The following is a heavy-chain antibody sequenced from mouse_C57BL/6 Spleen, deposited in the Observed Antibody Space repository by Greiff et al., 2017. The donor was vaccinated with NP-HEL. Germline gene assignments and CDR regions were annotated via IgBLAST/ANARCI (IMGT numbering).Heavy chain of an antibody. D-gene: IGHD1-1*01. Sequence: QVQLKQPGAELVRPGSSVKLSCKASGYTFTSYWMDWVKQRPGQGLEWIGNIYPSDSETHYNQKFKDKATLTVDKSSSTAYMQLSSLTSEDSAVYYCARWDYGTRFAYWGQGTLVTVSA. J-gene: IGHJ3*01. V-gene: IGHV1-61*01. CDR1: GYTFTSYW. CDR2: IYPSDSET. CDR3: ARWDYGTRFAY.